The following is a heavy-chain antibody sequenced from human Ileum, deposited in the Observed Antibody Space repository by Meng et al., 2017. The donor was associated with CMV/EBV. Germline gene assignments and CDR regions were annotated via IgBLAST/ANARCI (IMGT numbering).Heavy chain of an antibody. J-gene: IGHJ6*02. CDR2: IYYSGST. CDR1: GGSISSYY. V-gene: IGHV4-59*01. CDR3: ARLPTTGTGSDYYYYGMDV. D-gene: IGHD1-1*01. Sequence: SETLSLTCTVSGGSISSYYWSWIRHPPGKGLEWIGYIYYSGSTNYNPSLKSRVTISVDTSKNQFSLKLSSVTAADTAVYYCARLPTTGTGSDYYYYGMDVWGQGTTVTVSS.